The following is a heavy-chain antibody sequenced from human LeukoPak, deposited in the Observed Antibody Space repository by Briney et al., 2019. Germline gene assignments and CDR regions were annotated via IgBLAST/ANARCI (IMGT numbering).Heavy chain of an antibody. Sequence: SETPSLTCTVSGGSISSYYWSWIRQPPGKGLEWIGYIYYSGSTNYNPSLKSRVTISVDTSKNQFSLKLSSVTAADTAVYYCARLASSSSPGYDWFDPWGQGTLVAVSS. CDR3: ARLASSSSPGYDWFDP. CDR1: GGSISSYY. V-gene: IGHV4-59*08. CDR2: IYYSGST. J-gene: IGHJ5*02. D-gene: IGHD6-13*01.